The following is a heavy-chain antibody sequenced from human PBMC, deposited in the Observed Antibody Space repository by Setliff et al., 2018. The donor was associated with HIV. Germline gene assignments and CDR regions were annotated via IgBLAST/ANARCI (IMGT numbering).Heavy chain of an antibody. CDR1: GYSFTNYW. CDR3: ARADCGGDCYLPYYFDH. CDR2: IYPGDSDT. J-gene: IGHJ4*02. Sequence: PGESLKISCKGSGYSFTNYWIGWVRQMPGKGLEWMGIIYPGDSDTRYSPSFQGQVTISADKSISTAYLQWSSLRAADTAVYYCARADCGGDCYLPYYFDHWGQGTLVTVSS. D-gene: IGHD2-21*02. V-gene: IGHV5-51*01.